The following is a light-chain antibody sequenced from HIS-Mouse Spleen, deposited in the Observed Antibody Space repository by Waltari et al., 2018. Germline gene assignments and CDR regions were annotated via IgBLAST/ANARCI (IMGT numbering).Light chain of an antibody. V-gene: IGLV1-47*01. J-gene: IGLJ3*02. CDR3: AAWDDSLSGPV. CDR1: SPNLGSNY. Sequence: QSVLTQPPSASGTPGQRVTISCSGSSPNLGSNYVYWYQQLPGPAPKLPIYRNNQRPSGVPDRFSGSKSGTSASLAISGLRSEDEADYYCAAWDDSLSGPVFGGGTKLTVL. CDR2: RNN.